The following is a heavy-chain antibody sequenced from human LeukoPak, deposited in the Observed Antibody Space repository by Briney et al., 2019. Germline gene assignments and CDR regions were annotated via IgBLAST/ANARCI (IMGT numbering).Heavy chain of an antibody. V-gene: IGHV1-2*02. CDR2: INPNSGGT. J-gene: IGHJ4*02. D-gene: IGHD6-13*01. CDR3: ARPPRRIAAAGTESRYFDY. CDR1: GHTFTGYY. Sequence: GASVKVSCKASGHTFTGYYMHWVRQAPGQGLEWMGWINPNSGGTNYAQKFQGRVTMTRDTSISTAYMELSRLRSDDTAVYYCARPPRRIAAAGTESRYFDYWGQGTLVTVSS.